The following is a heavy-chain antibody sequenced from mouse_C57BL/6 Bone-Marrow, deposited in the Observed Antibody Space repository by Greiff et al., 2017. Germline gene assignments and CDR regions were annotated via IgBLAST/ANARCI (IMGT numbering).Heavy chain of an antibody. Sequence: EVQLQQSGPELVKPGASVKISCKASGYSFTGYYMNWVKQSPEKSLEWIGEINPSTGGTTYNQKFKAKATLTVDKSSSTAYMQLKSLTSEDSAVYYCAIYYYGSSYVFHVHYYAMDYWGQGTSVTVSS. V-gene: IGHV1-42*01. CDR3: AIYYYGSSYVFHVHYYAMDY. CDR2: INPSTGGT. D-gene: IGHD1-1*01. CDR1: GYSFTGYY. J-gene: IGHJ4*01.